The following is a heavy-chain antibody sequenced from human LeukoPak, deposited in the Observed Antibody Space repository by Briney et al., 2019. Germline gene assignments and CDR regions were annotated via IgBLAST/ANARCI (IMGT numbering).Heavy chain of an antibody. CDR3: ARDLSPRLSFDY. V-gene: IGHV1-46*01. CDR1: GYTFTSYY. D-gene: IGHD3-16*02. CDR2: INPSGGST. J-gene: IGHJ4*02. Sequence: ASVKVSCKASGYTFTSYYMHWVRQAPGQGLEWMGIINPSGGSTSYAQKFQGRVTMARDTSTSTVYMELSSLRSEDTAVYYCARDLSPRLSFDYWGQGTLVTVSS.